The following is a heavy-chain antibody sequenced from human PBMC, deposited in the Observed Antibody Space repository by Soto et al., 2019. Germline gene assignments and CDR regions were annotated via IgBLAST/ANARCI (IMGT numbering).Heavy chain of an antibody. Sequence: EVQVVESGGGLVQPGGSLRLSCAVSGFTVNNIFMTWVRQAPGKGLEWVSVLSSDGSTYYADSVKGRFTISRDNSKNTLFLEMRSLRAGDTAVYYCARDIFGGSYDLWHGGQGTLVTVSS. J-gene: IGHJ4*02. D-gene: IGHD3-3*01. CDR2: LSSDGST. CDR3: ARDIFGGSYDLWH. CDR1: GFTVNNIF. V-gene: IGHV3-66*01.